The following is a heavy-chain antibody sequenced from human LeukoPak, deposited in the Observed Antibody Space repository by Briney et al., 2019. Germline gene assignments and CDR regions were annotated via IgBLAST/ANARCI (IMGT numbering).Heavy chain of an antibody. Sequence: SETLSLTCAVYGGSFSGYYWSWIRQPPGKGLEWIGEINHSGSTNYNPSLKTRGTITVDTSKNYCALELSSVTAAGTAVYDCATGGYRASGMLYFDYWGEGTLGTVSS. V-gene: IGHV4-34*01. CDR3: ATGGYRASGMLYFDY. CDR2: INHSGST. J-gene: IGHJ4*02. D-gene: IGHD3-10*01. CDR1: GGSFSGYY.